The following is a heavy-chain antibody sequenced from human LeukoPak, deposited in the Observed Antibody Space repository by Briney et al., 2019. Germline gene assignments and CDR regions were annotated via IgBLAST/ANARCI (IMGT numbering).Heavy chain of an antibody. V-gene: IGHV4-34*01. D-gene: IGHD6-13*01. Sequence: SESLSHTCAVYGESFSGYYWRWVRQPPGKGLEWIGEINHSGSTNYNPSLKSRVTISVDTSKNQFSLKLSSVTAADTAVYYCASTGVAAAAGTSWFDPWGQGTLVTVSS. J-gene: IGHJ5*02. CDR2: INHSGST. CDR3: ASTGVAAAAGTSWFDP. CDR1: GESFSGYY.